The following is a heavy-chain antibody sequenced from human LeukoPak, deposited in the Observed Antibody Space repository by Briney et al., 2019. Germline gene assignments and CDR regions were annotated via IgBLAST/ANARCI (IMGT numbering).Heavy chain of an antibody. Sequence: PGGSLRLSCAASGFTFSSYAMSWVRQAPGKGLEWVSAISGSGGSTYYADSVKGRFTISRDNSKNTLYLQMTSLRAEDTAVYHCAKALVVVAATPAYWGQGTLVTVSS. V-gene: IGHV3-23*01. D-gene: IGHD2-15*01. J-gene: IGHJ4*02. CDR3: AKALVVVAATPAY. CDR1: GFTFSSYA. CDR2: ISGSGGST.